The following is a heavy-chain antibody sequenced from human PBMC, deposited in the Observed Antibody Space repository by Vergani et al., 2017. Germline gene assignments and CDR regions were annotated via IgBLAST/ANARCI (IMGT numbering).Heavy chain of an antibody. CDR1: GFTFSSYA. J-gene: IGHJ4*02. CDR3: AKLSAVAGXLDY. Sequence: QVQLVESGGGVVQPGRSLRLSCAASGFTFSSYAMHWVRQAPGKGLEWVAVISYDGSNKYYADSVKGRFTISRDNSKNTLYLQMNSLRAEDTAVYYCAKLSAVAGXLDYWGQGTLVTVSS. V-gene: IGHV3-30-3*02. D-gene: IGHD6-19*01. CDR2: ISYDGSNK.